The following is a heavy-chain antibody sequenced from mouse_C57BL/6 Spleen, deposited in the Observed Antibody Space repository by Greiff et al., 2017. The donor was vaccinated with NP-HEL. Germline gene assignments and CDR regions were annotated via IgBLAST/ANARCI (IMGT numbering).Heavy chain of an antibody. CDR2: IRNKANGYTT. Sequence: EVKLVESGGGLVQPGGSLSLSCAASGFTFTDYYMSWVRQPPGKALEWLGFIRNKANGYTTEYSASVKGRFTISRDNSQSILYLQMNALRAEDSATYYCASSNPFYFDYWGQGTTLTVSS. D-gene: IGHD6-1*01. CDR3: ASSNPFYFDY. J-gene: IGHJ2*01. CDR1: GFTFTDYY. V-gene: IGHV7-3*01.